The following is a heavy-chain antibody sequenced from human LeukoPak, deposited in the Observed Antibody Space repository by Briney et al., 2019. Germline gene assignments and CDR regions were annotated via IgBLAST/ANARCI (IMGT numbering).Heavy chain of an antibody. CDR3: ARASYHFDS. Sequence: SETLSLTCTVSGGSVNSGGYYWSWLRQHPGKGLEWIGYIYYSGSTYYNPSLKSRVTISVDTSKNQFSLKLNSVTAADTAVYYCARASYHFDSWGQGTLVTVSS. D-gene: IGHD6-6*01. CDR2: IYYSGST. CDR1: GGSVNSGGYY. J-gene: IGHJ4*02. V-gene: IGHV4-31*03.